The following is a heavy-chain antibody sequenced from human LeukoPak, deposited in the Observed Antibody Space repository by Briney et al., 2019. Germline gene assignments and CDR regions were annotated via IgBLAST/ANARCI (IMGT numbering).Heavy chain of an antibody. V-gene: IGHV3-73*01. CDR3: SRQHCSGGSCSYVDH. D-gene: IGHD2-15*01. Sequence: GGSLRLSCAASGFDFSDFYIHWVRQASGRGLEWVGLIRSKPSSYTTVYAASVKGRFTISRDDSKNTAYLQMNSLKAEDTAVYYCSRQHCSGGSCSYVDHWGQGTLVTVSS. J-gene: IGHJ4*02. CDR1: GFDFSDFY. CDR2: IRSKPSSYTT.